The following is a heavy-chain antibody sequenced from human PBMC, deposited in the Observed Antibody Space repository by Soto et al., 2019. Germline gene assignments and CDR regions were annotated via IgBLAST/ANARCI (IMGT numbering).Heavy chain of an antibody. Sequence: QVQLVESGGGVVQPGRSLRLSCAASGFTFSSYAMHWVRQAPGKGLEWVAVISYDGSNKYYADSVKGRFTISTDNXKNTLYLQMNSLRAEDTAVYYCARSTMVRGVHFDYWGQGTLVTVSS. CDR2: ISYDGSNK. CDR1: GFTFSSYA. CDR3: ARSTMVRGVHFDY. J-gene: IGHJ4*02. D-gene: IGHD3-10*01. V-gene: IGHV3-30-3*01.